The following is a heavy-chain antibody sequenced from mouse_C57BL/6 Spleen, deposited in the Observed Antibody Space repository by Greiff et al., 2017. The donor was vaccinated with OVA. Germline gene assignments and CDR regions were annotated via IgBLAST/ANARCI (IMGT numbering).Heavy chain of an antibody. CDR2: ISTKANNHAT. Sequence: DVLLVESGGGLVQPGGSMKLSCAASGFTFSDAWMHWVRQSPEKGLEWVADISTKANNHATYYAEYVKGRFTISREDSKSSVYLQMNSVRAEDTSMYYCTLLYYGSSYWYNGVWGTGTTVTVSS. V-gene: IGHV6-6*01. J-gene: IGHJ1*03. CDR3: TLLYYGSSYWYNGV. D-gene: IGHD1-1*01. CDR1: GFTFSDAW.